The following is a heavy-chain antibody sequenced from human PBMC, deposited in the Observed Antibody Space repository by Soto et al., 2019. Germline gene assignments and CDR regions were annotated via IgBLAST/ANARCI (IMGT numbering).Heavy chain of an antibody. CDR2: ISAYNGNT. CDR3: ARLYRRTGTTDDFDY. Sequence: ASVKVSCKASGYTFTSYGISWVRQAPGQGLEWMGWISAYNGNTNYAQKLQGRVTMTTDTSTSTAYMELRSLRSDDTAVYYCARLYRRTGTTDDFDYWGQGTLVTVSS. D-gene: IGHD1-7*01. J-gene: IGHJ4*02. V-gene: IGHV1-18*01. CDR1: GYTFTSYG.